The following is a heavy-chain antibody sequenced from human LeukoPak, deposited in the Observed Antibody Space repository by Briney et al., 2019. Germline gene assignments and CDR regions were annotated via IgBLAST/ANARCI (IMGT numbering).Heavy chain of an antibody. Sequence: ASVTLSCTASGYTFTIYYMHWVRQAPGQGLEWMGIINPSGGSTSYAQKFQGRVTMTRDTSTSTVYMELSSLRSEDTAVYYCARVGSSGWFDYWGQGTLDSVSS. CDR3: ARVGSSGWFDY. D-gene: IGHD6-19*01. CDR1: GYTFTIYY. V-gene: IGHV1-46*01. CDR2: INPSGGST. J-gene: IGHJ5*01.